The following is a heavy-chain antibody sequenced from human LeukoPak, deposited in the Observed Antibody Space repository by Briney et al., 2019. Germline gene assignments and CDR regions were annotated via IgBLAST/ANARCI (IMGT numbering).Heavy chain of an antibody. D-gene: IGHD2-21*01. CDR1: GYTFTGYY. V-gene: IGHV1-2*02. CDR3: ARGCGGDCYLYNFDY. J-gene: IGHJ4*02. Sequence: AASVKVSCKASGYTFTGYYMHWVRQAPGQGLEWMGWINRNSGGTNYAQKFQGRVTMTRDTTISTAYMELSSLRSEDTAVYYCARGCGGDCYLYNFDYWGQGTLVTVSS. CDR2: INRNSGGT.